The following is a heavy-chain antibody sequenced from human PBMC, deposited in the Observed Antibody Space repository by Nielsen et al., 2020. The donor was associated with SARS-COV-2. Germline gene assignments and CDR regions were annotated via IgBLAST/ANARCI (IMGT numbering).Heavy chain of an antibody. D-gene: IGHD1-26*01. CDR1: GASISSFY. CDR2: IYYNESP. J-gene: IGHJ4*02. Sequence: SETLSLTCTVSGASISSFYWSWIRQPPGKGLEWIGYIYYNESPNYNPSLKSRVTISVDTSKNQFSLTLTSVTAADTAKYYCARGGTYPFDYWGQGILVTVSS. V-gene: IGHV4-59*08. CDR3: ARGGTYPFDY.